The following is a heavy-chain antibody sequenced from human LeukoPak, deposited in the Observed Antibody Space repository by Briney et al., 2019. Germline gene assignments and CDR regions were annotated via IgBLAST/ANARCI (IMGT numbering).Heavy chain of an antibody. Sequence: PGGSLRLSCAASGFTFSSYSMNWVRQAPGKGLEWVSSISSSSSYIYYADSVKGRFTISRDNAKNSLYLQMNSLRAEDTAVYYCARDFPSRYGSGSYYSFDYWGQGTLVTVSS. J-gene: IGHJ4*02. CDR3: ARDFPSRYGSGSYYSFDY. V-gene: IGHV3-21*01. CDR2: ISSSSSYI. D-gene: IGHD3-10*01. CDR1: GFTFSSYS.